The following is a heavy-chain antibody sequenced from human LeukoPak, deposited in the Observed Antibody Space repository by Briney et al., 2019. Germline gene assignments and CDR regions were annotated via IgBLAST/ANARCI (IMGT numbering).Heavy chain of an antibody. CDR2: IYYSGST. V-gene: IGHV4-31*03. J-gene: IGHJ4*02. CDR3: ARVGTRGGLLDY. Sequence: SETLCLTCTVSGGSISSGGYYWSWIRQHPGKGLEWIGYIYYSGSTYYNPSLKSRVTISVDTSKNQFSLKLSSVTAADTAVYYCARVGTRGGLLDYWGQGTLVTVSS. CDR1: GGSISSGGYY. D-gene: IGHD2-2*01.